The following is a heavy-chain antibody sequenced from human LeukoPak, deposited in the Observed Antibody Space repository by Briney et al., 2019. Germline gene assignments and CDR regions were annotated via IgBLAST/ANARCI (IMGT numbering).Heavy chain of an antibody. V-gene: IGHV1-18*01. CDR1: GYTLTSYG. D-gene: IGHD6-19*01. J-gene: IGHJ4*02. Sequence: GASVKVSYKASGYTLTSYGISWVRQAPGQGLEWMGWISAYKGNTNYAQKLQGRVTTTTDTSTSTAYMELRSLRSDDTAVYYCARDLIVFSSGWWPGGDYWGQGTLVTVSS. CDR2: ISAYKGNT. CDR3: ARDLIVFSSGWWPGGDY.